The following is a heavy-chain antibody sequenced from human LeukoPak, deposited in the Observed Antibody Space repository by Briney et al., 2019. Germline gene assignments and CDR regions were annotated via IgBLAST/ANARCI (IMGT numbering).Heavy chain of an antibody. CDR1: GGSISSYY. V-gene: IGHV4-59*08. CDR2: IYYSGST. D-gene: IGHD1-26*01. CDR3: ARHVGRGAKFDY. Sequence: PSETLSLTCTVSGGSISSYYWSWIRQPPGKGLEWIGYIYYSGSTNYNPSLKSRVTISVDTSKNQFSLELSSVTAADTAVYYCARHVGRGAKFDYWGQGTLVTVSS. J-gene: IGHJ4*02.